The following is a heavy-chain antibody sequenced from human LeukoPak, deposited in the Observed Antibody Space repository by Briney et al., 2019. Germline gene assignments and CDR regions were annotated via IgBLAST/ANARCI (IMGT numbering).Heavy chain of an antibody. CDR1: GGSISSYY. Sequence: SETLSLTCTVSGGSISSYYWSWIRQPPGKGLEWIGYIYTSGSTNYNPSLKSRVTISVDTSKNQFSLKLSSVTAADTAVYYCARHPSGSYARYFDHWGQGTLVTVSS. J-gene: IGHJ4*02. D-gene: IGHD1-26*01. V-gene: IGHV4-4*09. CDR3: ARHPSGSYARYFDH. CDR2: IYTSGST.